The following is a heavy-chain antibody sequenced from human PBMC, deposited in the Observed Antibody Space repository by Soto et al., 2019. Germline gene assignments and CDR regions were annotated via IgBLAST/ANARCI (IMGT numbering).Heavy chain of an antibody. CDR2: ISYDGSNK. CDR3: ARGQPYSDTDVDYFDS. D-gene: IGHD5-18*01. Sequence: QVQLVESGGGVVQPGRSLRLSCAASGFTFSSYAMHWVRQAPGKGLEWVAVISYDGSNKYYADSVKGRFTISRDNSKNTLYLQMNSLRAEDTAVYYCARGQPYSDTDVDYFDSWGQGTLVTVSS. J-gene: IGHJ4*02. CDR1: GFTFSSYA. V-gene: IGHV3-30-3*01.